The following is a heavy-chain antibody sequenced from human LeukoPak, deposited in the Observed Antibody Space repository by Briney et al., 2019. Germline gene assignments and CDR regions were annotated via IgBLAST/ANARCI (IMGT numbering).Heavy chain of an antibody. CDR2: MYYGGST. Sequence: SETLSLTCNVSGGSFSSSSYYWGWIRQPPGKGLEWIGSMYYGGSTYYNPSLKSRVTISVDTSKNQFSLKLSSVTAADTAVYYCARRGPSGRSLDYWGQGTLVTVSS. J-gene: IGHJ4*02. CDR1: GGSFSSSSYY. D-gene: IGHD1-26*01. CDR3: ARRGPSGRSLDY. V-gene: IGHV4-39*01.